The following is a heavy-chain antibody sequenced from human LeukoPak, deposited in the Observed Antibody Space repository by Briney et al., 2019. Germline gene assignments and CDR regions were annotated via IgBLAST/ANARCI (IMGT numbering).Heavy chain of an antibody. CDR1: GGSFSGYY. Sequence: SETLSLTCAVYGGSFSGYYWSWIRQPPGKGLEWIGEINHSGSTNYNPSLKSRVTISVDTSKNQFSLKLSSVTAADTAVYYCARWFGGPALFDPWGQETLVTVSS. V-gene: IGHV4-34*01. CDR2: INHSGST. J-gene: IGHJ5*02. D-gene: IGHD3-10*01. CDR3: ARWFGGPALFDP.